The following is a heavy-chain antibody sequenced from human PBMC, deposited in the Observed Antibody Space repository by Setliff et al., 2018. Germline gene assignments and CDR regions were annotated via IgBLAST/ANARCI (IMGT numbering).Heavy chain of an antibody. D-gene: IGHD3-10*01. Sequence: GGSLSLSCAASGFTFSRYWMSWVRQAPGKGLEWVANIKQDGSEKYYVDSVKGRFTISRDNAKNSLYLQMNSLRAEDTAVYYCARDHAYGSRFYYYYYGMGVWGQGTTVTVSS. CDR1: GFTFSRYW. CDR2: IKQDGSEK. CDR3: ARDHAYGSRFYYYYYGMGV. J-gene: IGHJ6*02. V-gene: IGHV3-7*01.